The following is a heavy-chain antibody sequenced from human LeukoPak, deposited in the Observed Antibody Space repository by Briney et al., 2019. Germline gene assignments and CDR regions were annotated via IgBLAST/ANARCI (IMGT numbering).Heavy chain of an antibody. J-gene: IGHJ5*02. CDR1: GGSISSSSYY. CDR2: IYYSGST. Sequence: PSETLSLTCTVSGGSISSSSYYWGWIRQPPGKGLEGIGRIYYSGSTYYNPSLKSRFTISVDTSKQPFSLKLSSVTAADTAVYYCAKTRRGSGSYRWFDPWGQGTLVTVSS. V-gene: IGHV4-39*01. D-gene: IGHD3-10*01. CDR3: AKTRRGSGSYRWFDP.